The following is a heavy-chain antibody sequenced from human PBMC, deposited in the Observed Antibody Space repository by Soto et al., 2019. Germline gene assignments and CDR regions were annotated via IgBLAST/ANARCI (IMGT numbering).Heavy chain of an antibody. V-gene: IGHV3-13*05. CDR2: ISAAGDP. CDR1: GFTFRNYD. Sequence: EVQLVESGGGLVQPGGSLRLSCEASGFTFRNYDMHWVRQGTGKGLEWVSGISAAGDPDYADSVEGRFTISRENAQNSFFLQINSLRVGDTAVYYCARTDRDFYGLDVWGQGTTVSVSS. CDR3: ARTDRDFYGLDV. J-gene: IGHJ6*02.